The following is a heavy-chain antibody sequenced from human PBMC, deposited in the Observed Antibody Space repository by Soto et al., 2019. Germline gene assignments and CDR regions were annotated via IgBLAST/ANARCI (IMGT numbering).Heavy chain of an antibody. CDR2: IKSKTDGGTT. J-gene: IGHJ4*02. CDR3: TTGEDIVVVPAADY. D-gene: IGHD2-2*01. CDR1: GFTFSNAW. V-gene: IGHV3-15*01. Sequence: GGSLRLSCAASGFTFSNAWMSWVRQAPGKGLEWVGRIKSKTDGGTTDYAAPVKGRFTISRDDSKNTLYLQMNSLKTEDTAVCYCTTGEDIVVVPAADYWGQGTLVTVSS.